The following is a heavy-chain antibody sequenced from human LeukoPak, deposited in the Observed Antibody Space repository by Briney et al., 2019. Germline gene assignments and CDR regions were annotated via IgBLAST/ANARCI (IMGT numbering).Heavy chain of an antibody. CDR1: GYIFTSYW. CDR3: ASYYDSSGYPVGY. V-gene: IGHV5-51*01. Sequence: GESLKISCKGSGYIFTSYWIGWVRQMPGKGLEWMGIIYPGDSDTRYSPSFQGQVTISADKSISTAYLQWSSLKASDTAMYYCASYYDSSGYPVGYWGQGTLVTVSS. J-gene: IGHJ4*02. CDR2: IYPGDSDT. D-gene: IGHD3-22*01.